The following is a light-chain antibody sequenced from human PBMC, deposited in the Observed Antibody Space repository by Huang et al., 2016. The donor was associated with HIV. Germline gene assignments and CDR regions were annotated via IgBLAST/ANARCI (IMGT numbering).Light chain of an antibody. Sequence: DIKMTQSPSSLSASVGDRVTITCRASQTIRNYLNWYRQRPGKAPELLIYAASTLQSGFPSRFIGSGSDTDFTLTISILQPEDSATYFCQQSFNTPRTFGQGTHLGI. CDR3: QQSFNTPRT. J-gene: IGKJ2*01. V-gene: IGKV1-39*01. CDR1: QTIRNY. CDR2: AAS.